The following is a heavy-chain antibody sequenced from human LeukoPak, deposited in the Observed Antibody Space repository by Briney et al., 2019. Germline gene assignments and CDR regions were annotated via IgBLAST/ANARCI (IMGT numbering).Heavy chain of an antibody. Sequence: SETLSLTCTVSGGSISSYYWSWIRQPAGKGLEWIGRMYTSGSTNYNPSLKSRVTMSVDTSKNQFSLKLSSATAADTAVYYCARENYYDSSGYSEGMDVWGQGTKVTVSS. J-gene: IGHJ6*02. CDR1: GGSISSYY. CDR2: MYTSGST. V-gene: IGHV4-4*07. CDR3: ARENYYDSSGYSEGMDV. D-gene: IGHD3-22*01.